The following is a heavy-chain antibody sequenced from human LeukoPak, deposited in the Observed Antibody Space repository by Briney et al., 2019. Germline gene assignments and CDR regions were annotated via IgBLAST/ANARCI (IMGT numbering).Heavy chain of an antibody. CDR2: IRYDGSDK. CDR1: GFTFSRYG. D-gene: IGHD6-19*01. Sequence: GGSLRLSCAASGFTFSRYGMHWLRQAPGKGLEWVAFIRYDGSDKYYADSVKGRFTISRDNSKNTLYLQMNSLRGEDTAVYYCAKIGAVAGHFDYWGQGTLVTVSS. CDR3: AKIGAVAGHFDY. J-gene: IGHJ4*02. V-gene: IGHV3-30*02.